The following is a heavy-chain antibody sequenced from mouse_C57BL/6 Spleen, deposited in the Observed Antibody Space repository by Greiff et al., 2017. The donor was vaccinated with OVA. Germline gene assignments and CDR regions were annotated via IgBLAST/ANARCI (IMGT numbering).Heavy chain of an antibody. D-gene: IGHD2-10*02. V-gene: IGHV1-26*01. J-gene: IGHJ4*01. Sequence: VQLQQSGPELVKPGASVKISCKASGYTFTDYYMNWVKQSHGKSLEWIGDINPNNGGTSYNQKFKGKATLTVDKSSSTAYMELRSLTSEDSAVYYCARRGYGNYYAMDYWGQGTSVTVSS. CDR2: INPNNGGT. CDR1: GYTFTDYY. CDR3: ARRGYGNYYAMDY.